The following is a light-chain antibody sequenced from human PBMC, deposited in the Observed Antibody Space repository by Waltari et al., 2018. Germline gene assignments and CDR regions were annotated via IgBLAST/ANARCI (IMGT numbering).Light chain of an antibody. J-gene: IGLJ3*02. V-gene: IGLV4-69*01. Sequence: QLVLITSPSASASLGASVRLTCTLSSGHSSNIVACLQQQPEKGPRILMKVNSDGSHGKGHEIPDRFSGSSSGAERYLTISSVQSEDEADYYCQTGGHGTWVFGGGTKLTVL. CDR1: SGHSSNI. CDR2: VNSDGSH. CDR3: QTGGHGTWV.